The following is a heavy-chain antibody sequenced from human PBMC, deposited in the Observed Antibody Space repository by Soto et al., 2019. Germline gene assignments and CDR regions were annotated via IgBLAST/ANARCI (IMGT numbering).Heavy chain of an antibody. D-gene: IGHD5-12*01. CDR2: IRSDGSDK. V-gene: IGHV3-33*01. CDR3: ARDKGGSVAYLDV. Sequence: QVNLVESGGGVVAPGTSLRLSCAASGFSFSLYGMHWVRQAPGKGLEWVAFIRSDGSDKQCSDTVKGRCAVSSDNLKKTLALQIDNLSADDTATYYCARDKGGSVAYLDVWGQGTLVTVSS. CDR1: GFSFSLYG. J-gene: IGHJ4*02.